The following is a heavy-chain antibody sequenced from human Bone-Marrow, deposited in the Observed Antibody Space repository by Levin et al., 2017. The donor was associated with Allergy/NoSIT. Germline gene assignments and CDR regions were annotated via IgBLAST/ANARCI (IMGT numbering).Heavy chain of an antibody. CDR1: GFAFRDYA. Sequence: GESLRLSCVASGFAFRDYAISWVRQPPGKGPEWVSAIGGGGDTHYPDSLRGRFTISRDNSKNTVYLQVNSLRVDDTAIYYCAQDRGGSYFGSWGQGTLVTVSS. J-gene: IGHJ4*02. V-gene: IGHV3-23*01. CDR3: AQDRGGSYFGS. D-gene: IGHD3-10*01. CDR2: IGGGGDT.